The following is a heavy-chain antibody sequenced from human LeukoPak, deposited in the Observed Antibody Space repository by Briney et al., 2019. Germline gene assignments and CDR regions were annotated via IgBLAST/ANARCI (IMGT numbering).Heavy chain of an antibody. J-gene: IGHJ6*03. Sequence: SETLSLTCAVSGYSISSGYYWGWIRQPPGRGLEWIGSIYHSGSTSYNPSLKSRVTISVDTSKNQFSLKLSSVTAADTAVYYCAMILGYCSSTSCSYYYYYYMDVWGKGTTVTVSS. CDR3: AMILGYCSSTSCSYYYYYYMDV. CDR2: IYHSGST. CDR1: GYSISSGYY. V-gene: IGHV4-38-2*01. D-gene: IGHD2-2*01.